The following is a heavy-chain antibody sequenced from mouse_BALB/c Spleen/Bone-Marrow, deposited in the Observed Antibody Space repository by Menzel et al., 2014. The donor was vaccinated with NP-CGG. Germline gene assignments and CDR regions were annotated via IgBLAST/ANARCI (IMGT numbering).Heavy chain of an antibody. D-gene: IGHD2-3*01. Sequence: DVKLQESGPGLVKPSQSLSLTCSVTGYSITSGYYWNWIRQFPGTKLEWMGYINYDGSNNYNPSLKNRISITRDTSKNQVFLKLNSVATEDTATYYCTMRLLTYWGQGTLVTVSA. CDR2: INYDGSN. CDR3: TMRLLTY. V-gene: IGHV3-6*02. J-gene: IGHJ3*01. CDR1: GYSITSGYY.